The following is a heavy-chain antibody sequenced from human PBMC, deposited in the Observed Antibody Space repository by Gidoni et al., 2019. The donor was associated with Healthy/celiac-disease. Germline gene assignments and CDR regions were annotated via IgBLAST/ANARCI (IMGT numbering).Heavy chain of an antibody. CDR2: INPSGGST. V-gene: IGHV1-46*01. Sequence: QVQLVQSGAEVKKPGASVKASCKASGYTFTSDYMHWLRQAPGQGLEWMGIINPSGGSTSYAQKFQGRVTMTRDTSTSTVYMELSSLRSEDTAVYYCARTRSGGSWYGGFDYWGQGTLVTVSS. D-gene: IGHD6-13*01. CDR3: ARTRSGGSWYGGFDY. CDR1: GYTFTSDY. J-gene: IGHJ4*02.